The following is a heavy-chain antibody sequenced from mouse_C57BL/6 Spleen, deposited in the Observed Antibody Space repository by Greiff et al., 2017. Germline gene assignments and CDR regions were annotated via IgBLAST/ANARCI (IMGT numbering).Heavy chain of an antibody. Sequence: QVQLQQSGPELVKPGASVKISCKASGYAFSSSWMNWVKQRPGKGLEWIGRIYPGDGDTNYNGKFKGKATLTADKSSSTAYMHLSSLTSEDSAVYFCARAPGSSYNFDYWGQGTTLTVSS. CDR1: GYAFSSSW. CDR2: IYPGDGDT. J-gene: IGHJ2*01. D-gene: IGHD1-1*01. CDR3: ARAPGSSYNFDY. V-gene: IGHV1-82*01.